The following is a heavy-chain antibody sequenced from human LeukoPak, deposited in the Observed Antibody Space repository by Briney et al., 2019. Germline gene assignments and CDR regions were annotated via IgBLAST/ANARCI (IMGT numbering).Heavy chain of an antibody. J-gene: IGHJ3*02. CDR1: GFTFSNAW. CDR2: IKSKTDGGTT. Sequence: PGGSLRLSCAASGFTFSNAWMSWVRQAPGKGLEWVGRIKSKTDGGTTDYAAPVKGRFTISRDDSKNTLYLQMNSLKTEDTAVYYCTTLPGDTIFGVVIDPDAFDIWGQGTMVTVSS. D-gene: IGHD3-3*01. CDR3: TTLPGDTIFGVVIDPDAFDI. V-gene: IGHV3-15*01.